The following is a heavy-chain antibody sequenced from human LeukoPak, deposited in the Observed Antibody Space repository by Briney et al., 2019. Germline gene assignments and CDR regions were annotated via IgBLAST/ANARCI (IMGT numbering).Heavy chain of an antibody. CDR3: ASRTPLYRGSYPLNN. D-gene: IGHD1-26*01. CDR1: GYTFTSHY. J-gene: IGHJ4*02. CDR2: INPSGGST. V-gene: IGHV1-46*01. Sequence: ASVKVSCKASGYTFTSHYMHWVRQAPGQGLEWMGIINPSGGSTSYAQKFQGRVTMTRDTSTSTVYMGLSRLRSDDTAVYYCASRTPLYRGSYPLNNWGQGTLVTVSS.